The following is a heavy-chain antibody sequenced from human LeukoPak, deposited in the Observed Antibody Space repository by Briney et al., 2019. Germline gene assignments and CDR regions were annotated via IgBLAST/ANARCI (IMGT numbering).Heavy chain of an antibody. D-gene: IGHD2-21*01. CDR1: GFTFSIYA. CDR3: ARGCVSATCDSTRWFDP. Sequence: TGGSLRLSCAASGFTFSIYAMTWVRQAPGKGLEWVSGINSVGGNPKYADPVKGRFTMSRDNSENTLHLQMHSLRAEDTAVYFCARGCVSATCDSTRWFDPRGQGTLVTVSS. J-gene: IGHJ5*02. CDR2: INSVGGNP. V-gene: IGHV3-23*01.